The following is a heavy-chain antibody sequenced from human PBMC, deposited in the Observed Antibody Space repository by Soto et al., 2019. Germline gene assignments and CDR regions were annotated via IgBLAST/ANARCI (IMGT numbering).Heavy chain of an antibody. J-gene: IGHJ3*02. D-gene: IGHD3-3*01. Sequence: ASVKVSCKASGYTFTSYDINWVRQATGQGLEWMGWMNPNSGNTGYAQKFQGRVTMTRNTSISTAYMELSSLRSEDTAVYYCARGTIFGVVIMMANDAFDIWGQGTMVTVSS. CDR1: GYTFTSYD. V-gene: IGHV1-8*01. CDR3: ARGTIFGVVIMMANDAFDI. CDR2: MNPNSGNT.